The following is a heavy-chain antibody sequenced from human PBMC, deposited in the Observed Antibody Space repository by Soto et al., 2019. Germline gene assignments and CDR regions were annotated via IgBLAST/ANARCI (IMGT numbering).Heavy chain of an antibody. CDR1: GFTFSGHA. V-gene: IGHV3-33*01. Sequence: QVQLVESGGGVAQPGRSLRLSCTVSGFTFSGHAIHWVRQSPGPVLEWVTQIWYDGSNKYYAESVKGRFTISRDNSKNTLYLQMNSLRVEDTAVYYCARDGQGLAPYALDVWGQGTSVTVSS. CDR2: IWYDGSNK. D-gene: IGHD6-19*01. J-gene: IGHJ6*02. CDR3: ARDGQGLAPYALDV.